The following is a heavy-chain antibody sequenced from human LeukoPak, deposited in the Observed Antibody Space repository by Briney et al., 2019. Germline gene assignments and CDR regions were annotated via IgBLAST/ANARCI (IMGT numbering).Heavy chain of an antibody. J-gene: IGHJ4*02. CDR2: ISYGGGST. CDR3: AKRIAARTPYYFDY. V-gene: IGHV3-23*01. CDR1: GFTFSSNP. D-gene: IGHD6-6*01. Sequence: GGSLRLSCAASGFTFSSNPMSWVRQAPGKGLEWVSGISYGGGSTYYADSVKGRFTISRDNSKSTLYLQMNSLRSEDTAVYYCAKRIAARTPYYFDYWGQGTLVTVSS.